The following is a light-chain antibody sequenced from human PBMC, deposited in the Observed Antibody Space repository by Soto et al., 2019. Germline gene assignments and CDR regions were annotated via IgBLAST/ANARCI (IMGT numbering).Light chain of an antibody. J-gene: IGLJ1*01. V-gene: IGLV2-14*03. CDR3: SSYTSSTTNV. CDR2: DVS. Sequence: QSVLPRPASVSGSPGQSITISCTGTSSDVGGYNYVSWYQQHPGKAPKLLINDVSNRPSGISDRFSGSKSGNTASLTISGLQAEDEADYYCSSYTSSTTNVFGTGTKVTVL. CDR1: SSDVGGYNY.